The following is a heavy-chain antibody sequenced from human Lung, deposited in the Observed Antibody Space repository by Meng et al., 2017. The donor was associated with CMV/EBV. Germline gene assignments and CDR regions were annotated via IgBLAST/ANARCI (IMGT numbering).Heavy chain of an antibody. J-gene: IGHJ6*02. CDR2: IYTGGIT. CDR3: ARDLRPSGGGMDV. Sequence: GGSLRLXCAASGFSVNSNFMNWVRQAPGKGLEWVSVIYTGGITYYADSVKGRFTTSRDNSKNTVHLQMNNLRPGDTAVYYCARDLRPSGGGMDVWGQGTTVTVSS. V-gene: IGHV3-53*01. D-gene: IGHD2-8*02. CDR1: GFSVNSNF.